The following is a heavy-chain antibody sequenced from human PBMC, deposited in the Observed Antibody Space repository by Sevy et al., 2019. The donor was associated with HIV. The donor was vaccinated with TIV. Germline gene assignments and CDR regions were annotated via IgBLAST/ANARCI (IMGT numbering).Heavy chain of an antibody. V-gene: IGHV3-49*03. Sequence: GGSLRLSCTTSGFTFEDYAMSWLRQTPGKGLEWVGFIRSKTFGGTTEYAASVKGRFTISRDNSNSIAYLQMNSLRAEDTGVYYCTRDLPPSATTVAHFDYWGQGTLVTVSS. CDR1: GFTFEDYA. D-gene: IGHD4-17*01. CDR2: IRSKTFGGTT. CDR3: TRDLPPSATTVAHFDY. J-gene: IGHJ4*02.